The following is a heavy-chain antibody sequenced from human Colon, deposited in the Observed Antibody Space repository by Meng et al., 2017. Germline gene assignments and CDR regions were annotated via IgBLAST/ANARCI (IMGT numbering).Heavy chain of an antibody. D-gene: IGHD3-3*01. CDR2: IVPMFGTP. CDR1: GGIFSSYA. Sequence: QLQLVQSGAEVKKPGSSVRVSCKASGGIFSSYAISWVRQAPGQGLEWMGGIVPMFGTPNYAQKFQGRVTIAADESTTTSFMELSSLRFEDTATYYCARDLESWGQGTLVTVSS. V-gene: IGHV1-69*01. CDR3: ARDLES. J-gene: IGHJ5*02.